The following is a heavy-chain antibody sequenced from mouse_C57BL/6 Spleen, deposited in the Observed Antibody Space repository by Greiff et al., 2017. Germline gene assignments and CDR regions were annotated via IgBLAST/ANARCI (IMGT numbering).Heavy chain of an antibody. V-gene: IGHV5-16*01. CDR2: INYDGSST. D-gene: IGHD1-1*01. Sequence: VQLKESEGGLVQPGSSMKLSCTASGFTFSDYYMAWVRQVPEKGLEWVAIINYDGSSTYYLDSLKSRFILSRDNAKNILYLQMSSLKSEDTATYYCARIPYYYGSSYSYGYWGQGTTLTV. CDR1: GFTFSDYY. J-gene: IGHJ2*01. CDR3: ARIPYYYGSSYSYGY.